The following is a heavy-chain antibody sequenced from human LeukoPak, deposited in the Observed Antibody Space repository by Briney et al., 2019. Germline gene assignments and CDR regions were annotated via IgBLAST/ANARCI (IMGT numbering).Heavy chain of an antibody. CDR1: GGSISSYY. CDR2: IYYSGST. V-gene: IGHV4-59*12. J-gene: IGHJ5*02. CDR3: ARLPRGDILTGPTGWFDP. D-gene: IGHD3-9*01. Sequence: PSETLSLTCTVSGGSISSYYWSWIRQPPGKGLEWIGYIYYSGSTNYNPSLKSRVTISVDTSKNQFSLKLSSVTAADTAVYYCARLPRGDILTGPTGWFDPWGQGTLVTVSS.